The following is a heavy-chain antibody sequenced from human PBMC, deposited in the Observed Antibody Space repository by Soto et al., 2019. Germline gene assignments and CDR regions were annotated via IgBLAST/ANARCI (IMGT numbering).Heavy chain of an antibody. CDR3: AKSSGKFYYETNTYFDQ. J-gene: IGHJ5*02. D-gene: IGHD3-22*01. CDR2: ISSSAGTT. Sequence: GGSLRLSCTASGFTFSTYELTWVRQAPGKGLECVSYISSSAGTTYYAASVTGRFTISRDNAKNSLYLQMNSLRAEDTAVYYCAKSSGKFYYETNTYFDQWGQGVLVTVSS. CDR1: GFTFSTYE. V-gene: IGHV3-48*03.